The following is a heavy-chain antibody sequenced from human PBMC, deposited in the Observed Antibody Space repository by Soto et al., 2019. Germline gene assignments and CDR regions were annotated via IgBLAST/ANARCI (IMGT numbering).Heavy chain of an antibody. D-gene: IGHD1-26*01. CDR2: IYYSGST. CDR1: GGSISSYY. CDR3: ARDRVQSYLRLSYYYYGMDV. J-gene: IGHJ6*02. V-gene: IGHV4-59*01. Sequence: PSETLSLTCTVSGGSISSYYWSWIRQPPGKGLEWIGYIYYSGSTNYNPSLKSRVTISVDTSKNQFSLKLSSVTAADTAVYYCARDRVQSYLRLSYYYYGMDVWGQGTTVTVYS.